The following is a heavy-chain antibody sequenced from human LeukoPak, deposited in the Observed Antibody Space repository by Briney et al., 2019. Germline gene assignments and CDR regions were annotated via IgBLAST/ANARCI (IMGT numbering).Heavy chain of an antibody. D-gene: IGHD2-2*01. Sequence: ASVKVSCKASGYTFTSYDINWVRQATGQGLEWTGWMNPNSGNTGYAQKFQGRVTMTRNTSISTAYMELSSLRSEDTAVYYCARGAYQLLWRYYYYYMDVWGKGTTVTVSS. J-gene: IGHJ6*03. CDR2: MNPNSGNT. CDR1: GYTFTSYD. V-gene: IGHV1-8*01. CDR3: ARGAYQLLWRYYYYYMDV.